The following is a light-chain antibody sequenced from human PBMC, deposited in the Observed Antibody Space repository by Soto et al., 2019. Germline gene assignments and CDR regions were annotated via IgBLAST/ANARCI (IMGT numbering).Light chain of an antibody. Sequence: DIPLTQSPSFLSASVGDSVTITCRASQGISSYLAWYQQKPGKAPKLLIYTASTLQSGVPSRFSGSGSGTEFTLTISSLQPEDFATYYCQQLNSYPHTFGQGTKLEIK. CDR2: TAS. J-gene: IGKJ2*01. CDR3: QQLNSYPHT. V-gene: IGKV1-9*01. CDR1: QGISSY.